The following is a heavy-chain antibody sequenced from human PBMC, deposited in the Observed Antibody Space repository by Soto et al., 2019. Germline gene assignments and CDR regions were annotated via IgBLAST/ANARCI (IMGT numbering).Heavy chain of an antibody. CDR3: ASFSSWQYYYYYGMDV. D-gene: IGHD6-13*01. J-gene: IGHJ6*02. CDR2: IYYSGST. V-gene: IGHV4-39*01. Sequence: SETLSLTCTVSGGSISSGDYYWSWIRQPPGKGLEWIGSIYYSGSTYYNPSLKSRVTISVDTSKNQFSLKLSSVTAADTAVYYCASFSSWQYYYYYGMDVWGQGTTVTVSS. CDR1: GGSISSGDYY.